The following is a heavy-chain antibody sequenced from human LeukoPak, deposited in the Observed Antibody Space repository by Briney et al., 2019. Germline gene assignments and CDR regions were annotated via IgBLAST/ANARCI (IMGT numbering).Heavy chain of an antibody. CDR1: GLTFSDYY. J-gene: IGHJ4*02. CDR3: VVQITMIVVVPYFDW. CDR2: ISGTGTTI. D-gene: IGHD3-22*01. Sequence: GGSLRLSCAASGLTFSDYYMTWIRQAPGKGLEWVSSISGTGTTIYSADSVRGRFTVSRDNARNSLFLHMNSLRAEDTAVYYCVVQITMIVVVPYFDWCSQGTLVTVSS. V-gene: IGHV3-11*04.